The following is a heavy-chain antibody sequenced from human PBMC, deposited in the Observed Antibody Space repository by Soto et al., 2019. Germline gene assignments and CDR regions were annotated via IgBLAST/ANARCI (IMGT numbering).Heavy chain of an antibody. Sequence: ASVKVSCKASGYTFTSYDINWVRQATGQGLEWMGWMNPNSGNTGYAQKFQGRVTMTRNTSISTAYMDLSSLRSEDTAVYYCAVLAYCGGDCYSGPAFDIWGQGTMVTVSS. CDR3: AVLAYCGGDCYSGPAFDI. CDR2: MNPNSGNT. J-gene: IGHJ3*02. D-gene: IGHD2-21*01. V-gene: IGHV1-8*01. CDR1: GYTFTSYD.